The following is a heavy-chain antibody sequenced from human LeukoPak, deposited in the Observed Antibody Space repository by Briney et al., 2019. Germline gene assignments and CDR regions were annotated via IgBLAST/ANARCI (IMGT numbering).Heavy chain of an antibody. V-gene: IGHV3-48*02. Sequence: GRSLRLSCAASGFTFSSYSMNWVRQAPGKGLEWVSYISSSSSTIYYADSVKGRFTISRDNAKNSLYLQMNSLRDEDTAVYYCAREGPGYSYGSSGYWGQGTLVTVSS. CDR3: AREGPGYSYGSSGY. CDR2: ISSSSSTI. J-gene: IGHJ4*02. CDR1: GFTFSSYS. D-gene: IGHD5-18*01.